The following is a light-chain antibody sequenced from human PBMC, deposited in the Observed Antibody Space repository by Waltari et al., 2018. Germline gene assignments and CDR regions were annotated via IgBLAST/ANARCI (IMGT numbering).Light chain of an antibody. Sequence: QSALTQPASVSGSPGQSITISCTGNTSDLGAYNYVSWYQQHPGKAPKLIIFDVSIRPSGVSPRFSASKSANTASLIISGLQAEDEADYYCCSFTSSSTWIFGGGTKLTVL. CDR2: DVS. CDR1: TSDLGAYNY. J-gene: IGLJ2*01. V-gene: IGLV2-14*03. CDR3: CSFTSSSTWI.